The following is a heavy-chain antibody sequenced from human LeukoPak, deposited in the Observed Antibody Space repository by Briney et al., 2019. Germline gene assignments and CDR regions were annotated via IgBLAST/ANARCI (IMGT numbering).Heavy chain of an antibody. J-gene: IGHJ5*02. D-gene: IGHD2-2*02. CDR2: ISAYNGNT. CDR3: ARDLIVVVPAAIGGNWFDP. V-gene: IGHV1-18*01. CDR1: GYTFTSYG. Sequence: ASVKVSCKASGYTFTSYGISWVRQAPGQGLEWMGWISAYNGNTNYAQKLQGRVTMTTDASTSTAYMGLRSLRSDDTAVYYCARDLIVVVPAAIGGNWFDPWGQGTLVTVSS.